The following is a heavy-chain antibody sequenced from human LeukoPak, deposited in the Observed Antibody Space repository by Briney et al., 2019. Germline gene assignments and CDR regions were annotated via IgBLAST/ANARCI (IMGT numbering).Heavy chain of an antibody. CDR3: ARDLEQQLLTYFDY. CDR2: ISYDGSNK. CDR1: GFTFTSYA. D-gene: IGHD6-13*01. Sequence: GGSLRLSCAASGFTFTSYAMHWVRQAPGKGLEWVAVISYDGSNKYYADSVKGRFTISRDNSKNTLYLQMNSLRAEDTAVYNCARDLEQQLLTYFDYWGQGTLVTVSS. V-gene: IGHV3-30*04. J-gene: IGHJ4*02.